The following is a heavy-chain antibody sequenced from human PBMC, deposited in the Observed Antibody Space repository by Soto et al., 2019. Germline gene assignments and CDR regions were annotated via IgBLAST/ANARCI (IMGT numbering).Heavy chain of an antibody. J-gene: IGHJ4*02. V-gene: IGHV1-69*13. D-gene: IGHD3-3*02. CDR3: ASPRFINIFGVVTYFDY. CDR2: IIPIFGTA. CDR1: GGTFSSYA. Sequence: VKVSCKASGGTFSSYAISWVRQAPGQGLEWMGGIIPIFGTANYAQKFQGRVTITADESTSTAYVELSSLRSEDTAVYYCASPRFINIFGVVTYFDYWGQGTLVTVSS.